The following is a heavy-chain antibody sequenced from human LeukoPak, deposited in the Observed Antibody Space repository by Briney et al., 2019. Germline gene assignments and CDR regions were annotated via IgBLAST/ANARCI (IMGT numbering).Heavy chain of an antibody. CDR3: ARDVGARLPGY. CDR1: GGSITSNNW. J-gene: IGHJ4*02. CDR2: IYHSGNT. Sequence: SGTLSLTCAVSGGSITSNNWWNWVRQPPGKGLEWIGEIYHSGNTNYNPSLKSRVTISVDTSKNQLSLNLNSVTAADTAVYYCARDVGARLPGYWGQGILVTVSS. V-gene: IGHV4-4*02. D-gene: IGHD6-6*01.